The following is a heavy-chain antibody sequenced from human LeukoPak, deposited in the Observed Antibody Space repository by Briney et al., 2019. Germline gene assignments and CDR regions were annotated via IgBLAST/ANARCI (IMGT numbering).Heavy chain of an antibody. CDR3: ARERDRGTDVADHFDH. Sequence: PGGSLRLSCATSGFSFSTYSMAWVRQAPGRGLEWVSVISGGGYIVYADSVKGRFTISRDNSENTVYLQMNSLRAEDTAIHYCARERDRGTDVADHFDHWGQGTLVTVSS. D-gene: IGHD6-19*01. CDR1: GFSFSTYS. CDR2: ISGGGYI. V-gene: IGHV3-23*01. J-gene: IGHJ4*02.